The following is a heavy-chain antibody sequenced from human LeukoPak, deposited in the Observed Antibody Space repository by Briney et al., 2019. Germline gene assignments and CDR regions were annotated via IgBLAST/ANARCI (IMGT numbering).Heavy chain of an antibody. CDR3: ATRPSSDSSGYLNAFEI. V-gene: IGHV3-23*01. J-gene: IGHJ3*02. CDR2: ISASGSAT. D-gene: IGHD3-22*01. Sequence: AGGSLRLSCAASGFIFSNYGMNWVRQAPGKGLEWVAAISASGSATSYADSVRGRFTISRDNSKSTTYLQMNSLRAEDTAVFYCATRPSSDSSGYLNAFEIWGQGTMVTVSS. CDR1: GFIFSNYG.